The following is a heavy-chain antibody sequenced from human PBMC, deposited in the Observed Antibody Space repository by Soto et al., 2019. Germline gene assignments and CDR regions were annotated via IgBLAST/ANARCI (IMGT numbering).Heavy chain of an antibody. CDR2: IYYSGST. D-gene: IGHD2-2*02. CDR3: ARVVGVVVPAAIGGYNWFDP. Sequence: PSETLSLTCTVSGGSIISGCYYWVWLRQQPGRDLEWVGYIYYSGSTYYNPSLKSRVTISVDTSKNQFSLKLSSVTAADTAVYYCARVVGVVVPAAIGGYNWFDPWGKGTLVTVSS. J-gene: IGHJ5*02. V-gene: IGHV4-31*03. CDR1: GGSIISGCYY.